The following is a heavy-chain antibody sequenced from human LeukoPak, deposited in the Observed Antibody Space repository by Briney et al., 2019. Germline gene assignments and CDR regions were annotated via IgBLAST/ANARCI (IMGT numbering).Heavy chain of an antibody. V-gene: IGHV3-15*01. D-gene: IGHD4-23*01. CDR2: IKSKTDGGTT. J-gene: IGHJ6*03. Sequence: PGGSLRLSCAASGFTFSNAWMSWVRQAPGKGLEWVGRIKSKTDGGTTDYAAPVKGRFTISRDDSKNTLYLQMNSLKTEDTAVYYCTTMTTVVTGSPYYYYYYYMDVWGKGTTVTVSS. CDR3: TTMTTVVTGSPYYYYYYYMDV. CDR1: GFTFSNAW.